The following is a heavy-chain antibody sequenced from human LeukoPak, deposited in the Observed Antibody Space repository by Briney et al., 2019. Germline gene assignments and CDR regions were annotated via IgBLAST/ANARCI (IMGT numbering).Heavy chain of an antibody. J-gene: IGHJ5*02. CDR2: IYYSGIT. Sequence: SETLSLTCTVSGGSISSYYWSWIRQPPGKGLEWIGYIYYSGITNYNPSLRSRVTILVDTSKNQFSLKPTSVTAADTAVYYCARHVGGGGVLRFDPWGQGTLVTVSS. D-gene: IGHD3-3*01. V-gene: IGHV4-59*08. CDR1: GGSISSYY. CDR3: ARHVGGGGVLRFDP.